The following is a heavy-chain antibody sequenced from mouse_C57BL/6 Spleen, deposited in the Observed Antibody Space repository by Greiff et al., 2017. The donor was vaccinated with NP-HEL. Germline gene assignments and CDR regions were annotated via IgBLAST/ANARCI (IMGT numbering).Heavy chain of an antibody. J-gene: IGHJ3*01. D-gene: IGHD2-4*01. CDR1: GFALSSYG. Sequence: VKLVESGPGLVAPSQSLSITCTVSGFALSSYGVSWVRQTPGKGLEWMGVIWGDGGANYHSALISRLGTSKDNSKSQVFIKLNSLQTDDTATYYCAKADYEGFAYWGQGTLVTVSA. V-gene: IGHV2-3*01. CDR2: IWGDGGA. CDR3: AKADYEGFAY.